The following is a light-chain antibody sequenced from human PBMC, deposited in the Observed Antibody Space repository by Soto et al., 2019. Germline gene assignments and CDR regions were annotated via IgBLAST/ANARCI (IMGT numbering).Light chain of an antibody. CDR2: DTS. V-gene: IGKV3-11*01. CDR1: QSVSSS. CDR3: QQRSNWPPSIT. Sequence: EIVVTQSPATLAVSPGERVTLSCSASQSVSSSLAWYQQRPGQAPRLLIYDTSTRAAGIAARFSGSGSGTDFTLTISRLEPEDFAAYYCQQRSNWPPSITFGQGTRRETK. J-gene: IGKJ5*01.